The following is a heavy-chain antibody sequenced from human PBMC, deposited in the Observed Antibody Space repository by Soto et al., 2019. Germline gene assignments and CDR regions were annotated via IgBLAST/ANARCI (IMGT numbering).Heavy chain of an antibody. J-gene: IGHJ4*02. V-gene: IGHV3-74*01. CDR3: ARERGGYSSDF. D-gene: IGHD2-15*01. CDR2: ITGDGSYT. CDR1: GFTFSSYW. Sequence: EVQLVESGGGLVQPGGSRRLSCAASGFTFSSYWMHWLRQVPGKVLVWVSRITGDGSYTNYADSVKGRFTISRDNAKNTLYLQMNSLRAEDTAVYYCARERGGYSSDFWGQGTLVTVSS.